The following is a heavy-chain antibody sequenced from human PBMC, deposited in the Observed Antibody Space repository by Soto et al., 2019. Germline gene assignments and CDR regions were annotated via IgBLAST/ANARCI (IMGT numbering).Heavy chain of an antibody. J-gene: IGHJ4*02. CDR2: ISGSGDST. V-gene: IGHV3-23*01. CDR1: GFTFSSHA. D-gene: IGHD3-9*01. CDR3: AQGRGLVSPHY. Sequence: EVQLLESGGGLVQPGGSLRLSCGASGFTFSSHAMTWVRQAPGKGLEWVSAISGSGDSTYYADSVKGRFTISRDNSKNTMFLQINSLRAEDTAVYYCAQGRGLVSPHYWGQGTPVTVSS.